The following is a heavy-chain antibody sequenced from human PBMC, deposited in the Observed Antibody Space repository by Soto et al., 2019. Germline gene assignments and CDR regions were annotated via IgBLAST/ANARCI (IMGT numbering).Heavy chain of an antibody. J-gene: IGHJ6*02. V-gene: IGHV1-2*04. D-gene: IGHD6-13*01. Sequence: ASVKVSCKASGYTFTGYYMHWVRQAPGQGLEWMGWINPNSGGTNYAQKFQGWVTMTRDTSISTACMELSRLRSDGTAVYYCARGRSSSSTYYYYYGMDVWGQGTTVTVSS. CDR2: INPNSGGT. CDR3: ARGRSSSSTYYYYYGMDV. CDR1: GYTFTGYY.